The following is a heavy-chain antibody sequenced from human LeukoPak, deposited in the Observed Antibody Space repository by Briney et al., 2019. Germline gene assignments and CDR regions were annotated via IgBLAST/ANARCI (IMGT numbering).Heavy chain of an antibody. CDR2: TYYTGST. CDR1: GDSVSNSLKY. V-gene: IGHV4-39*01. CDR3: ARLTKGRYFDYIFDY. Sequence: PSETLSLTCTVSGDSVSNSLKYWGWIRQPPGKGLEWIVNTYYTGSTYSNPTLKSRVTMSVDTSKSQFSLKLSSVTAADTAVYYCARLTKGRYFDYIFDYWGQGTLLTVSS. J-gene: IGHJ4*02. D-gene: IGHD3-9*01.